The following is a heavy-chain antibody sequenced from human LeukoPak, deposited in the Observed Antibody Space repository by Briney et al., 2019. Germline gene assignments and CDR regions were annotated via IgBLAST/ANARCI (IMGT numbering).Heavy chain of an antibody. CDR3: AREGRTYYDFWSGYSYAFDI. V-gene: IGHV3-7*01. Sequence: PGGSLRLPCAASGFTFSSYWMSWVRQAPGKGLEWVANIKQDGSEKYYVDSVKGRFTISRDNAKNSLYLQMNSLRAEDTAVYYCAREGRTYYDFWSGYSYAFDIWGQGTMVTVSS. D-gene: IGHD3-3*01. CDR2: IKQDGSEK. CDR1: GFTFSSYW. J-gene: IGHJ3*02.